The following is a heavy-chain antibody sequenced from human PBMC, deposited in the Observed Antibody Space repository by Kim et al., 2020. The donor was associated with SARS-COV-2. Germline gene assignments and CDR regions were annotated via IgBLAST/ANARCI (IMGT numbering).Heavy chain of an antibody. J-gene: IGHJ4*02. CDR3: ATNIVAAGTV. CDR1: GFTVSSNY. D-gene: IGHD6-13*01. V-gene: IGHV3-66*01. Sequence: GGSLRLSCAASGFTVSSNYMSWLRQAPGKGLEWLSVIYSGNKTYYVESVKGRFTISRDNSKNTLYLQMSSLRVEDTAVYYCATNIVAAGTVWGQGSLVTV. CDR2: IYSGNKT.